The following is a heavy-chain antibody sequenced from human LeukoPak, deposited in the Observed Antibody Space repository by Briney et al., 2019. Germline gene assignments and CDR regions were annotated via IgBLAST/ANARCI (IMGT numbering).Heavy chain of an antibody. V-gene: IGHV3-48*03. CDR1: GFTFSSYV. CDR2: ISSSGSTI. J-gene: IGHJ6*04. D-gene: IGHD3-10*02. Sequence: AGGSLRLSCAASGFTFSSYVMHWVRQAPGKELEWVSYISSSGSTIYYADSVKGRFTISRDNAKNSLYLQMNSLRAEDTAVYYCAELGITMIGGVWGKGTTVTISS. CDR3: AELGITMIGGV.